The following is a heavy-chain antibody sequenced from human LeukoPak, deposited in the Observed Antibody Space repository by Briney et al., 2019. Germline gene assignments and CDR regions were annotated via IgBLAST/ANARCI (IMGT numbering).Heavy chain of an antibody. V-gene: IGHV4-39*01. Sequence: SETLSLTCTVSGGSISSSSYYWGWIRQPSGKGLEWIGSIYYSGSTYYNPSLKSRVTISVDTSKNQFSLKLSSVTAADTAVYYCARHRSSSWVDYWGQGTLVTVSS. J-gene: IGHJ4*02. CDR1: GGSISSSSYY. CDR3: ARHRSSSWVDY. CDR2: IYYSGST. D-gene: IGHD6-13*01.